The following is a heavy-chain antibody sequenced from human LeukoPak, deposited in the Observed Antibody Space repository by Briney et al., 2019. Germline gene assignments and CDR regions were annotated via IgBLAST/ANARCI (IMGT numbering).Heavy chain of an antibody. CDR2: IIPIFGTA. CDR1: GYTFTSYD. D-gene: IGHD2-15*01. Sequence: ASVKVSCKASGYTFTSYDINWVRQAPGQGLEWMGGIIPIFGTANYAQKFQGRVTITADESTSTAYMELSSLRSEDTAVYYCARDLLDIVVDPNHNWFDPWGQGTLVTVSS. J-gene: IGHJ5*02. V-gene: IGHV1-69*13. CDR3: ARDLLDIVVDPNHNWFDP.